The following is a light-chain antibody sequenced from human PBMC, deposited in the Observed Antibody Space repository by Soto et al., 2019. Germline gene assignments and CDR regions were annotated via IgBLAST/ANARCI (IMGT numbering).Light chain of an antibody. CDR3: QQYGSSPRFT. CDR1: QSVSSSY. Sequence: EIVLTQSPGTLSLSPVERATLSCRASQSVSSSYLAWYQQKPGQAPRLLIYGSSSRATGIPDRFSGSGSGTDFTLTISRLEPADFAVYYCQQYGSSPRFTFGRGTKVDIK. V-gene: IGKV3-20*01. J-gene: IGKJ3*01. CDR2: GSS.